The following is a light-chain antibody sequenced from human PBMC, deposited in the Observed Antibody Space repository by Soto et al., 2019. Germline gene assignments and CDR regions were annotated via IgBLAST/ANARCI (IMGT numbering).Light chain of an antibody. CDR2: EVS. CDR3: SSFSSSTTPYV. Sequence: QSALTQPTSVSGSLGQSITISCTGTSSDVGGYNYVSWYQQDPGKAPKLMIYEVSHRPSGVSNRFSCSKSGNTASLTISGLQAEYEADYYCSSFSSSTTPYVFGTGTKVTVL. V-gene: IGLV2-14*01. J-gene: IGLJ1*01. CDR1: SSDVGGYNY.